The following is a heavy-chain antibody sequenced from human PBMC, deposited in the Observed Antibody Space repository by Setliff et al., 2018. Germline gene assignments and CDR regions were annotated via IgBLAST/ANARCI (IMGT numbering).Heavy chain of an antibody. J-gene: IGHJ4*02. CDR3: ARINFYVSSGYYYAPDY. D-gene: IGHD3-22*01. CDR2: INNYSFKT. CDR1: GYSFSDSV. V-gene: IGHV1-18*01. Sequence: GASVKVSCKTSGYSFSDSVVSWVRQAPGQGLEWMGWINNYSFKTNYPQKFLGRVTVTTDTSTGTAYMELGSLTSDDTAIYYCARINFYVSSGYYYAPDYWGPGTLVTVS.